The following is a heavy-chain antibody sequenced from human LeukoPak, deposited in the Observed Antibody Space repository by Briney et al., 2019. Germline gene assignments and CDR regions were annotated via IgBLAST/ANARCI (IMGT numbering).Heavy chain of an antibody. CDR1: GFTFSFYW. CDR2: IKQDGSEK. D-gene: IGHD3-22*01. V-gene: IGHV3-7*04. CDR3: ARDEHQYYSESSGRFDY. Sequence: GGSLRLSRAASGFTFSFYWMGWVRQAPGKGLEWVANIKQDGSEKYYVDSARGRFTISRDNAKNSLYLQMNSLRAEDTAVYYCARDEHQYYSESSGRFDYWGQGTLVTVSS. J-gene: IGHJ4*02.